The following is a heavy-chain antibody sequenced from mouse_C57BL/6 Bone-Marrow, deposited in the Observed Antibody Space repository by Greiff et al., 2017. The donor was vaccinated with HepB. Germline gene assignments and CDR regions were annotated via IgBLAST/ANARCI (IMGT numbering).Heavy chain of an antibody. CDR2: IYYSGTI. CDR3: ARDHYYGSSYWYFDV. J-gene: IGHJ1*03. D-gene: IGHD1-1*01. Sequence: VQLKESGPGLVKPSQTVFLTCTVTGISITTGNYRWSWIRQFPGNKLEWIGYIYYSGTITYNPSLTSRTTITRDTPKNQFFLEMNSLTAEDTATYYCARDHYYGSSYWYFDVWGTGTTVTVSS. V-gene: IGHV3-5*01. CDR1: GISITTGNYR.